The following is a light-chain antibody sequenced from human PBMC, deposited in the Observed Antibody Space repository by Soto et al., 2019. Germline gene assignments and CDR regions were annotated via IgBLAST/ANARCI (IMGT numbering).Light chain of an antibody. V-gene: IGKV1-39*01. Sequence: DIQMTQSPSSLFASVGDRVTITCPASQSISSYLNWYQQKPGKAPKLLIYAASSLQSGVPSRFSGSGSGTDFTLTISSLQPEDVATYYCQKYNSFPWTFGHGTKVDIK. CDR3: QKYNSFPWT. CDR2: AAS. CDR1: QSISSY. J-gene: IGKJ1*01.